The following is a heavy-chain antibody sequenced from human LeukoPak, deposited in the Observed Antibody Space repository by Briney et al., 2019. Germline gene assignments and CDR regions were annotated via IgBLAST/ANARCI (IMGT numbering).Heavy chain of an antibody. CDR3: ARQEYCSGGSCYTWFDP. J-gene: IGHJ5*02. CDR1: GYTFSNYW. V-gene: IGHV5-51*01. CDR2: IYPADSDI. D-gene: IGHD2-15*01. Sequence: GESLKISCKGSGYTFSNYWIGWVRQMPGKGLEWMGIIYPADSDIRYSPSFQGQVTISADKSISTAYLQWSSLKASDTAMYYCARQEYCSGGSCYTWFDPWGQGTLVTVSS.